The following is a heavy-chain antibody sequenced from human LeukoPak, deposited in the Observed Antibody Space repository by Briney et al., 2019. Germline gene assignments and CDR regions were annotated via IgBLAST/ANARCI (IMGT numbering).Heavy chain of an antibody. CDR3: TRDTFGARGS. J-gene: IGHJ4*02. D-gene: IGHD5-12*01. CDR1: GFTFSSYW. Sequence: GGSLRLSCAASGFTFSSYWMHWVRQVPGKGLVWVARINPGGSSITYADSVKGRFTISRDNAKNTLYLQMDSLRAEDTGVYYCTRDTFGARGSWGQGTLVTVSS. V-gene: IGHV3-74*01. CDR2: INPGGSSI.